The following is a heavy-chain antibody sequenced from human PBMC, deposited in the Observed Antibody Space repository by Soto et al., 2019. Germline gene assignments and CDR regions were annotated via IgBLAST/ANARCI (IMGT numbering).Heavy chain of an antibody. Sequence: SGPTLVNPTQTLTLTCTSSGFSLTTRGVGVGWIRQPPGKALEWLALIYWDDDKSYSPSLKSRLTVTKDTSKNQVVLTMTNMDPVDTATYSCARDSSGWYGFDYWGQGTLVTVSS. CDR2: IYWDDDK. J-gene: IGHJ4*02. D-gene: IGHD6-19*01. CDR3: ARDSSGWYGFDY. CDR1: GFSLTTRGVG. V-gene: IGHV2-5*02.